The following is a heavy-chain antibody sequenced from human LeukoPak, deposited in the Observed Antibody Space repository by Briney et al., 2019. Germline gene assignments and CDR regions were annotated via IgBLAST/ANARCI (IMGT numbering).Heavy chain of an antibody. J-gene: IGHJ4*02. CDR1: GFTFSSYA. Sequence: GGSLRLSCAASGFTFSSYAMHWVRQAPGKGLEWVAVISYDGSNKYYADSVKGRFTISRDNFKNTLYLQMNSLRAEDTAVYYCARGGYCSSTSCSFDYWGQGTLVSVSS. D-gene: IGHD2-2*01. CDR3: ARGGYCSSTSCSFDY. CDR2: ISYDGSNK. V-gene: IGHV3-30-3*01.